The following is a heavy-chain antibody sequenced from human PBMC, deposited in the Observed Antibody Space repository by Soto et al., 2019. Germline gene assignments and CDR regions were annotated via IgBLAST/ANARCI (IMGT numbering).Heavy chain of an antibody. V-gene: IGHV3-15*07. CDR3: TTDSYITSIIVRFDY. J-gene: IGHJ4*01. CDR1: GFTFSNAW. Sequence: GGSLRLSCAASGFTFSNAWINWVRQTPGKGLEWVGRVKSKTDGGTTDFAAPVKGRFTISRDDSKNMVYLEMNSLKTEDTAIYYCTTDSYITSIIVRFDYWGHGTLVTVSS. CDR2: VKSKTDGGTT. D-gene: IGHD3-22*01.